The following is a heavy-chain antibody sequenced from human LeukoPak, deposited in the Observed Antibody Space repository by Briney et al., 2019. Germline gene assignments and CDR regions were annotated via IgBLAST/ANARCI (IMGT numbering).Heavy chain of an antibody. D-gene: IGHD3-22*01. Sequence: SETLSLTCTVSGGSISSYYWSWIRQPPGKGLEWIGYIYYSGSTNYNPSLKSRVTISVDTSKNQFSLKLSSVTAADTAVYYCARDRGYDSSGYYYGPFDYWGQGTLVTVSS. CDR2: IYYSGST. CDR3: ARDRGYDSSGYYYGPFDY. V-gene: IGHV4-59*12. CDR1: GGSISSYY. J-gene: IGHJ4*02.